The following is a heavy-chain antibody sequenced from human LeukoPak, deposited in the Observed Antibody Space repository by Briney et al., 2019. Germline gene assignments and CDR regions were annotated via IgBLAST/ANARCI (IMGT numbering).Heavy chain of an antibody. J-gene: IGHJ4*02. CDR1: GFTFSSYG. CDR3: AKDSCSGGSCYAGGDFDY. CDR2: ISYDGSNK. V-gene: IGHV3-30*18. Sequence: GSLRLSCAASGFTFSSYGMHWVRQAPGKGLEWVAVISYDGSNKYYADSVKGRFTISRDNSRNTLYLQMNSLRAEDTAVYYCAKDSCSGGSCYAGGDFDYWGQGTLVTVSS. D-gene: IGHD2-15*01.